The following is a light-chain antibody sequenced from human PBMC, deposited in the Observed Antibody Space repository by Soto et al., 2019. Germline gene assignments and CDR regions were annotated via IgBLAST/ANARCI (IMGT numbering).Light chain of an antibody. CDR2: GAS. CDR1: QSVSSTY. Sequence: EIVLTQSPGTLSLSPGERATLSCRASQSVSSTYLIWYQQTPGQAPRILIYGASSRDTGVPDRFSGGGSGTDFTLPFSGLEPEDFAVYYCQQRNDWPWTFGQGTKVDIK. CDR3: QQRNDWPWT. J-gene: IGKJ1*01. V-gene: IGKV3D-20*02.